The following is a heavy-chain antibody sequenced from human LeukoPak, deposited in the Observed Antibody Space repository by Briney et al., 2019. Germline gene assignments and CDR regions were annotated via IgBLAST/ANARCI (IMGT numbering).Heavy chain of an antibody. Sequence: GGSLRLSCAASGFTFSSYSMNWVRQAPGKGLEWVSYISSSSSTIYYADSVKGRFTISRDNAKNSLNLQMNSLRAEDTAVYYCARDAISNNWNLRYYYYGMDVWGQGTTVTVSS. CDR2: ISSSSSTI. D-gene: IGHD1-1*01. V-gene: IGHV3-48*01. CDR3: ARDAISNNWNLRYYYYGMDV. CDR1: GFTFSSYS. J-gene: IGHJ6*02.